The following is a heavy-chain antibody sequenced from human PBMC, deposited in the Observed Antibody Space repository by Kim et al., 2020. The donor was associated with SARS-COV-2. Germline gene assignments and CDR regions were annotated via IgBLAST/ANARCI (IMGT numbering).Heavy chain of an antibody. CDR3: ARDPFGSERGYGMDV. V-gene: IGHV3-7*01. CDR2: IRQDGGEM. J-gene: IGHJ6*02. Sequence: GGSLRLSCVASGFTFSDYWMSWVRQGAAKGLEWVANIRQDGGEMFYADSVQGRFTISRDNSKNSLYLQMNSLRDGDTSVYYCARDPFGSERGYGMDVWGQGTTVTVS. D-gene: IGHD3-10*01. CDR1: GFTFSDYW.